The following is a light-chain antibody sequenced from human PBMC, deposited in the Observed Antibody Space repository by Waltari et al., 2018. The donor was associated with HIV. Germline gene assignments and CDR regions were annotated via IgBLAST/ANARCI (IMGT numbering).Light chain of an antibody. CDR3: MQGLQAPWT. V-gene: IGKV2-28*01. J-gene: IGKJ1*01. CDR2: LVS. CDR1: QSLLRTNGNTY. Sequence: DIVMTQSPLSLPVTPGESDSISCRSSQSLLRTNGNTYFAWYLQKPGQSPHLLISLVSNRASGVPDRFRGSGSGTAFTLTISRGEAEDVGVYYCMQGLQAPWTFGQGTKVEIK.